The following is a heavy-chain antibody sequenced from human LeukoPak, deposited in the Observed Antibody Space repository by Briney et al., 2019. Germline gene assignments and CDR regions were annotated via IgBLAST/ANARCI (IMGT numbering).Heavy chain of an antibody. CDR2: INRNGTT. V-gene: IGHV4-4*02. J-gene: IGHJ5*02. Sequence: PSETLSLTCAVSGGSISSSNWWSWVRQPPGKGLEWIGEINRNGTTNYNPSLKSRVTISIDTSKNQFSLKLTSVTATDTAVYYCARVYCTNDVCYSVNLFDPWSQGTLVTVSS. CDR1: GGSISSSNW. CDR3: ARVYCTNDVCYSVNLFDP. D-gene: IGHD2-8*01.